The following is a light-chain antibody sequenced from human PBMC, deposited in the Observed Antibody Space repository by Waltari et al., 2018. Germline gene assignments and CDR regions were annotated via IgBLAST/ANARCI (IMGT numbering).Light chain of an antibody. CDR1: QSARTN. V-gene: IGKV3-15*01. CDR2: DAA. Sequence: ERVMTQSPATLSVSPGETATLSCRASQSARTNLAWSQQKAGQAPRLLIYDAAIRATGVPARFSGSGAGTEFTLTITGLQSEDFAVYYCQQYNNWLYTFGQGTKLEIK. J-gene: IGKJ2*01. CDR3: QQYNNWLYT.